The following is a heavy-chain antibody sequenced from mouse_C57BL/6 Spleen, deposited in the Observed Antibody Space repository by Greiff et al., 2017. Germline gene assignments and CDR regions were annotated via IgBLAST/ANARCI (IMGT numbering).Heavy chain of an antibody. CDR2: ISNLAYSI. V-gene: IGHV5-15*01. CDR3: ARSSYEDYYAMDY. J-gene: IGHJ4*01. Sequence: EVQRVESGGGLVQPGGSLKLSCAASGFTFSDYGMAWVRQAPRKGPEWVAFISNLAYSIYYADTVTGRFTISRENAKNTLYLEMSSLRSEDTAMYYCARSSYEDYYAMDYWGQGTSVTVSS. D-gene: IGHD1-1*01. CDR1: GFTFSDYG.